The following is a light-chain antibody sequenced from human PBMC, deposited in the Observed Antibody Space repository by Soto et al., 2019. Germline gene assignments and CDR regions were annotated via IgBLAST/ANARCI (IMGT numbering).Light chain of an antibody. Sequence: QAVVTQPPSVSGAPGQRVTISCSGSSSNIGAGYDVHWYQQFPGAAPKLLIHGNTNRPSGVPDRFSGSRSGTSASLAITGPQAEDEADYYCQSYDSSLSVHVVFGGGTKLTVL. CDR1: SSNIGAGYD. J-gene: IGLJ2*01. V-gene: IGLV1-40*01. CDR3: QSYDSSLSVHVV. CDR2: GNT.